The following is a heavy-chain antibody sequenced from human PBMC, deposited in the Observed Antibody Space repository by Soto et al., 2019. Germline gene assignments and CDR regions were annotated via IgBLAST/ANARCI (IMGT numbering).Heavy chain of an antibody. CDR3: ARGALYDYDSNTYYWAWFDP. J-gene: IGHJ5*02. CDR2: ISSSSSYM. CDR1: GFTFGSYT. D-gene: IGHD3-22*01. V-gene: IGHV3-21*01. Sequence: GGSLRLSCEASGFTFGSYTMSWVRQAPGKGLEWVSSISSSSSYMLYADSVKGRFTISRHNAKNSLYLQMNSLRAEDTAVYYCARGALYDYDSNTYYWAWFDPWGQGTLVTVSS.